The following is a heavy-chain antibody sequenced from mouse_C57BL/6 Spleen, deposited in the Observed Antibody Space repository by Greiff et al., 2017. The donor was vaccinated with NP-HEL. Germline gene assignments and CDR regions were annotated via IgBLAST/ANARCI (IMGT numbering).Heavy chain of an antibody. CDR1: GYTFTSYW. Sequence: VQLQQSGAELAKPGASVKLSCKASGYTFTSYWMHWVKQRPGQGLEWIGYINPSSGYTKYNQKFKDKATLTADKSSSTAYMQLSSLTYEDSAVYYWVSFIYYDYDEGYYFDYWGQSTTLTVSS. CDR2: INPSSGYT. J-gene: IGHJ2*01. CDR3: VSFIYYDYDEGYYFDY. V-gene: IGHV1-7*01. D-gene: IGHD2-4*01.